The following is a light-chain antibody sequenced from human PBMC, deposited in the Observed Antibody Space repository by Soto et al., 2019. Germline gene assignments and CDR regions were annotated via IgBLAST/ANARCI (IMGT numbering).Light chain of an antibody. J-gene: IGKJ1*01. Sequence: EIVLTQSPGTLSLSPGERATLSCRASQDVSSASLAWYQQKPGQAPRLLIYGAVSRATGIPDRFSGSGSGTDFSLTISRLEPEDFAVYYCQQYGSSGTFGQGTKVEIK. CDR2: GAV. CDR1: QDVSSAS. V-gene: IGKV3-20*01. CDR3: QQYGSSGT.